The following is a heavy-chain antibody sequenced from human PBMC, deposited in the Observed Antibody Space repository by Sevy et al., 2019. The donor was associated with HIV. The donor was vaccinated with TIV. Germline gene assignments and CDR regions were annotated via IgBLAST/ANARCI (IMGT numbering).Heavy chain of an antibody. CDR2: IRSKAYGGTT. J-gene: IGHJ4*02. CDR3: TRVRTAVAGTIRYFDY. V-gene: IGHV3-49*04. CDR1: GFTFGDYA. D-gene: IGHD6-19*01. Sequence: SLRLSCTASGFTFGDYAMSWVRQAPGKGLEWVGFIRSKAYGGTTEYAASVKGRFTISRDDSKSIAYLQMNSLKTEDTAVYYCTRVRTAVAGTIRYFDYWGQGTLVTVSS.